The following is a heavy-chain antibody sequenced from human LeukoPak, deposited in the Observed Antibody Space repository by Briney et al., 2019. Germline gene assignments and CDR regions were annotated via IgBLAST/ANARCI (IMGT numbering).Heavy chain of an antibody. CDR3: AKGGAGYYMDV. Sequence: AGASLRLSCAGSGFTFRSYAMSWVRQAPGKGLEWVSAISGSGDRTDYADSVKGRVTISRDNSKNTLYLQMNSLRAEDTAVYYCAKGGAGYYMDVWGKGTTVTVSS. J-gene: IGHJ6*03. CDR2: ISGSGDRT. V-gene: IGHV3-23*01. CDR1: GFTFRSYA. D-gene: IGHD3-16*01.